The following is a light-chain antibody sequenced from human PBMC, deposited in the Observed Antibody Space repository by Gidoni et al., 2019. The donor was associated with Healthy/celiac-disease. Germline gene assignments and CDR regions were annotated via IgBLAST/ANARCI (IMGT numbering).Light chain of an antibody. CDR1: QSISSY. V-gene: IGKV1-39*01. CDR2: AAS. Sequence: DIQLTQSPSSLSASVGDRVTITCRASQSISSYLNWYQQKPGKAPKLLIYAASSLQSGVPSRFSGSGSGTDFTLTISSLQPEDFATYYCQQSYSTPSGITFXGXTKVEIK. J-gene: IGKJ4*01. CDR3: QQSYSTPSGIT.